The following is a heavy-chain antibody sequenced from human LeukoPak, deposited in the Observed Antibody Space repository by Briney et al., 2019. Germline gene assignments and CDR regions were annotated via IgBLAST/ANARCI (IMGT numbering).Heavy chain of an antibody. V-gene: IGHV4-59*01. Sequence: PSETLSLTCTVSGGSISSYYWSWIRQPPGKGLEWIGYIYYSGSTNYNPSLKSRATISVDTSKNQFSLKLSSVTAADTAVYYCARGGDIVATRGLDYWGQGTLVTVSS. CDR3: ARGGDIVATRGLDY. CDR1: GGSISSYY. J-gene: IGHJ4*02. CDR2: IYYSGST. D-gene: IGHD5-12*01.